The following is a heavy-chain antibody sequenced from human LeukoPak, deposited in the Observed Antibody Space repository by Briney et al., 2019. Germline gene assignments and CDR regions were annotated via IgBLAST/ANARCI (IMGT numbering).Heavy chain of an antibody. CDR3: ARYLDYGGNSRVFQH. V-gene: IGHV4-34*01. J-gene: IGHJ1*01. CDR1: GGSFSGYY. D-gene: IGHD4-23*01. CDR2: INHSGST. Sequence: SETLSLTCAVYGGSFSGYYWSWIRQPPGKGLEWIGEINHSGSTNYNPSLKSRVNISLDTSKNQFSLKLSSVTAADTAVYYCARYLDYGGNSRVFQHWGQGTLVTVSS.